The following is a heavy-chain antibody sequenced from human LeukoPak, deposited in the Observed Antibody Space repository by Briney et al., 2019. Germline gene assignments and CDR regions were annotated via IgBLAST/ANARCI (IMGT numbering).Heavy chain of an antibody. CDR3: ARGVVVVPAAPPRWFDP. CDR1: GGSISNYY. D-gene: IGHD2-2*01. CDR2: IYYSGST. Sequence: SETLSLTCTVSGGSISNYYWSWIRQPPGKGLEWIGYIYYSGSTYYNPSLKSRVTISVDTSKNQFSLKLSSVTAADTAVYYCARGVVVVPAAPPRWFDPWGQGTLVTVSS. J-gene: IGHJ5*02. V-gene: IGHV4-59*08.